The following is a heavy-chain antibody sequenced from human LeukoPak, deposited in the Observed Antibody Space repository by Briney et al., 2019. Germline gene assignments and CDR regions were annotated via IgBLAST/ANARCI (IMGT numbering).Heavy chain of an antibody. CDR1: GLTFSRYE. Sequence: AGGSLRLSCAASGLTFSRYEMNWVRQAPGKGLEWVANIKQDESEKDYVDSVKGRFTISRDNAKNSLYLQMSSLRAEDTAVYYCATYSGAHHKTFDDWGQGTLVTVSS. D-gene: IGHD1-26*01. V-gene: IGHV3-7*03. CDR3: ATYSGAHHKTFDD. J-gene: IGHJ4*02. CDR2: IKQDESEK.